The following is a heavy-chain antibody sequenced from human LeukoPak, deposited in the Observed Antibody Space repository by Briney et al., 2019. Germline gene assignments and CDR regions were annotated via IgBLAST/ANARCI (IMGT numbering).Heavy chain of an antibody. CDR3: ARADYYGSGTPFYYGVDV. D-gene: IGHD3-10*01. CDR1: GGSISSYY. CDR2: IYYSGST. V-gene: IGHV4-59*01. Sequence: PSETLSLTCTVSGGSISSYYWSWIRQPPGKGLEWIGYIYYSGSTNYNPSLKSRVTISVDTSKNQFSLKLSSVTAADTAVYYCARADYYGSGTPFYYGVDVWGQGTTVTVSS. J-gene: IGHJ6*02.